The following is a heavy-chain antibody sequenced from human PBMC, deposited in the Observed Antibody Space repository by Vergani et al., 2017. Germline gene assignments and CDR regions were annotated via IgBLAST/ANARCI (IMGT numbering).Heavy chain of an antibody. V-gene: IGHV4-39*02. CDR1: GGSISSSSYY. CDR2: IYYSGST. Sequence: QLQLQESGPGLVKPSETLSLTCTVSGGSISSSSYYWGWIRQPPGKGLEWIGSIYYSGSTYYNPSLKSRVTISVDTSKNQFSLKLSSVTAADTAVYYCARERVLYADYYYMDVWGKGTTVTVSS. CDR3: ARERVLYADYYYMDV. J-gene: IGHJ6*03. D-gene: IGHD2-8*01.